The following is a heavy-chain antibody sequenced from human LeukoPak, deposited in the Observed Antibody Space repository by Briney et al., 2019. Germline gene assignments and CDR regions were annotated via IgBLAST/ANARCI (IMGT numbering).Heavy chain of an antibody. V-gene: IGHV1-24*01. D-gene: IGHD5-18*01. CDR1: GYTLTELS. CDR3: ATSRTAMVSGPEYCFDY. Sequence: ASVKVSCKVSGYTLTELSMHWVRQAPGKGLEWMGGFDPEDGETIYAQKFQGRVTMTEDTSTDTAYMELSSLRSEDTAVYYCATSRTAMVSGPEYCFDYCGQGTLVTVSS. CDR2: FDPEDGET. J-gene: IGHJ4*02.